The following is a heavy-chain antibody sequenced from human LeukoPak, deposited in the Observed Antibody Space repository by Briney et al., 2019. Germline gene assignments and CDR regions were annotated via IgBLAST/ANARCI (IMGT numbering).Heavy chain of an antibody. CDR2: ISSSNSYI. V-gene: IGHV3-21*01. CDR3: VRDKAGTTPYYYYSMDV. J-gene: IGHJ6*03. CDR1: GFTFSSYS. Sequence: GGSLRLSCVASGFTFSSYSMNWVRQAPGKGREWVSSISSSNSYIWYADSVKGRFTISRDNAKSSLYLQMNSLRAEDTAIYYCVRDKAGTTPYYYYSMDVWGKGTTVTVSS. D-gene: IGHD1-14*01.